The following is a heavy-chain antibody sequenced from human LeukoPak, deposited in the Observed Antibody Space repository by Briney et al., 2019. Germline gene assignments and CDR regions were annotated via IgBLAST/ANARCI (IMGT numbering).Heavy chain of an antibody. CDR1: GSSFSNYW. CDR3: ACRRFSDAWSDP. D-gene: IGHD1-14*01. J-gene: IGHJ5*02. CDR2: IYPGGSIT. Sequence: GESLKISCKGFGSSFSNYWIGWVRQVPGKGLEWMGIIYPGGSITHYSPSFQGQVTSSADKSISTVYLQWTSLKDSDSAMYYCACRRFSDAWSDPWGQGTLVTVSS. V-gene: IGHV5-51*01.